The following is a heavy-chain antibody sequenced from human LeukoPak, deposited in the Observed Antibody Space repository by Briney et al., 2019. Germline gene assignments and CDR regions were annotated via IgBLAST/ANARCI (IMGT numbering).Heavy chain of an antibody. CDR3: AKDGYCSSTSCLDAFDI. D-gene: IGHD2-2*03. J-gene: IGHJ3*02. CDR1: GYTFTGYY. Sequence: ASVKVSCKASGYTFTGYYMHWVRQAPGQGLEWMGWINPNSGGTNYAQKFQGRVTMTRDTSISTAYMELSRLRSDDTAVYYCAKDGYCSSTSCLDAFDIWGQGTMVPVSS. CDR2: INPNSGGT. V-gene: IGHV1-2*02.